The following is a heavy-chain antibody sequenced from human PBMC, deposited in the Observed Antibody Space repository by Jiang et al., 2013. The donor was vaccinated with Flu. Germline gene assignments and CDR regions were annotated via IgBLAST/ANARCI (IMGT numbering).Heavy chain of an antibody. Sequence: GLVKPSETLSLTCTVSGGSISSYYWSWIRQPPGKGLEWIGYIYYSGSTNYNPSLKSRVTISVDTSKNQFSLKLSSVTAADTAVYYCARAGGYGDYTIDYWGQGTLVTVSS. CDR1: GGSISSYY. CDR2: IYYSGST. D-gene: IGHD4-17*01. J-gene: IGHJ4*02. CDR3: ARAGGYGDYTIDY. V-gene: IGHV4-59*01.